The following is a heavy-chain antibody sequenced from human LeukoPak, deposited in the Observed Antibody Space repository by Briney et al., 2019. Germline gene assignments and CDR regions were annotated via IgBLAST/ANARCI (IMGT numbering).Heavy chain of an antibody. J-gene: IGHJ4*02. CDR3: ARDFDDYVWGSYRPLDY. CDR1: GFTFSSYA. CDR2: ISYDGSNK. V-gene: IGHV3-30-3*01. D-gene: IGHD3-16*02. Sequence: GRSLRLSCAASGFTFSSYAMHWVRQAPGKGLEWVAVISYDGSNKYYADSVKGRFTTSRDNSKNTLYLQMNSLRAEDTAVYYCARDFDDYVWGSYRPLDYWGQGTLVTVSS.